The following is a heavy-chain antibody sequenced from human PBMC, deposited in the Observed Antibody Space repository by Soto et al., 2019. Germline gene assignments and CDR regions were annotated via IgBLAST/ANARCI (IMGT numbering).Heavy chain of an antibody. CDR3: AKDLPYYDFWSGFQARIDY. CDR2: ISGSGGST. CDR1: GFTFSSYA. D-gene: IGHD3-3*01. Sequence: GGSLRLSCAASGFTFSSYAMSWVRQAPGKGLEWVSAISGSGGSTYYADSVKGRFTISRDNSKNTLYLQMNSLRAEDTAVYYCAKDLPYYDFWSGFQARIDYWGQGTLVTVSS. J-gene: IGHJ4*02. V-gene: IGHV3-23*01.